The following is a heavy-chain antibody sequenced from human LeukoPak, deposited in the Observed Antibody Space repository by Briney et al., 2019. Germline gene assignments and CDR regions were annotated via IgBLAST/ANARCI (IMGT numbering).Heavy chain of an antibody. V-gene: IGHV3-48*03. D-gene: IGHD5-24*01. CDR1: GFTFSFYE. J-gene: IGHJ4*02. CDR3: ARWMSGSNWGFDH. CDR2: ISSSGRTI. Sequence: GGSLRLSCAASGFTFSFYEMNWVRQAPGKGLEWVSYISSSGRTIYYADSVKGRFTISRDNAKNSLYVQMNSLRADDTALYYCARWMSGSNWGFDHWGQGTLVTVSS.